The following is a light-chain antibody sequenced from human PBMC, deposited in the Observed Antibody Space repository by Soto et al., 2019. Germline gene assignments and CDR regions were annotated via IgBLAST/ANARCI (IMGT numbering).Light chain of an antibody. CDR1: SSEVGGFNS. J-gene: IGLJ1*01. Sequence: QSVVTQPASVSGSPGPSITISCSGTSSEVGGFNSVSWYQLRPGTAPKLILYDVVDRPSGVSYRFSGSKSGNTASLTISGLQAADEADYFCSSYTSTMTNVFGSGTKVTVL. V-gene: IGLV2-14*03. CDR2: DVV. CDR3: SSYTSTMTNV.